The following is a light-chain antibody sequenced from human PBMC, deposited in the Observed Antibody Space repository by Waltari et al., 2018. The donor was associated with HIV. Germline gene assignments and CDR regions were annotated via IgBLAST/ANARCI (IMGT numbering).Light chain of an antibody. V-gene: IGLV1-44*01. Sequence: QSVLTQPPSASGTPGQRVTISCSGSSPNIGSNTVNWYQQLPGTAPKLPIYRKNPRPSGVPVRFSGSRCGTSAPLAISGLQSEDEAYYYCAAWDDSLRGVFGGGTKLTVL. CDR1: SPNIGSNT. J-gene: IGLJ2*01. CDR2: RKN. CDR3: AAWDDSLRGV.